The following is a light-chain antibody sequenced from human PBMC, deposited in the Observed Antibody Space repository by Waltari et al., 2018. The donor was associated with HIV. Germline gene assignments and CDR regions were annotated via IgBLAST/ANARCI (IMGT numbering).Light chain of an antibody. J-gene: IGKJ1*01. CDR1: QSVSSN. CDR3: QQYNNWPRT. Sequence: EIVMTQSPATLSVSPGERATLSCRASQSVSSNLAWYQQKPGQAPRLLIYGASTSATGIPARFSGSGSGTEFTLSISSLQSDDFAVYCCQQYNNWPRTFGQGTKVEIK. V-gene: IGKV3-15*01. CDR2: GAS.